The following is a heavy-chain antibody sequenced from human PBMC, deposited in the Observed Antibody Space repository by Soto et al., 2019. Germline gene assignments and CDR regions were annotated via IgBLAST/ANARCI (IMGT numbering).Heavy chain of an antibody. CDR3: ARDCGGGSCYLDHYFDY. Sequence: QVQLQESGPGLVKPSQTLSLTCTVSGGSISSGGYYWSWIRQHPGKGLEWIGYIYYSGSTYYNPSLKSRVTISVDTSKNQFSLKLSSVTAADTAVYYCARDCGGGSCYLDHYFDYWGQGTLVTVSS. J-gene: IGHJ4*02. CDR1: GGSISSGGYY. V-gene: IGHV4-31*03. CDR2: IYYSGST. D-gene: IGHD2-15*01.